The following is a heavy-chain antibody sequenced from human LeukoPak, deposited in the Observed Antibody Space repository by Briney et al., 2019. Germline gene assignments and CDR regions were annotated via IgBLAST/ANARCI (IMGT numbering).Heavy chain of an antibody. V-gene: IGHV3-30*18. D-gene: IGHD3-10*01. CDR3: AKALNYYGSGYYFDY. CDR2: ISYDGSNK. CDR1: GFTFSNYG. J-gene: IGHJ4*02. Sequence: PGRSLRLSCAASGFTFSNYGMHWVRQAPGKGLEWVALISYDGSNKYFADSVKGRFTISRDNSKNTLYPQMNSLRPEDTAVYYCAKALNYYGSGYYFDYWGQGTLVTVSS.